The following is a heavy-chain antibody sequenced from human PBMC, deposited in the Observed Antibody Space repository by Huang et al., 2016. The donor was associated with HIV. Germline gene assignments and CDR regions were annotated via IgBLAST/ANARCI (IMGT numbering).Heavy chain of an antibody. CDR3: AKESRWFSDFDQ. D-gene: IGHD2-15*01. V-gene: IGHV3-30*18. J-gene: IGHJ5*02. CDR2: MSYDGRMY. CDR1: GFIFSNFG. Sequence: QVQLVESGGGVVQPGTSLRLSCAACGFIFSNFGMHWVRQAPGNGLDWVSVMSYDGRMYRYSDSVKGRFTISRDNDKNTVSLEMNRLRHDDTAVYYCAKESRWFSDFDQWGQGTLVTVSS.